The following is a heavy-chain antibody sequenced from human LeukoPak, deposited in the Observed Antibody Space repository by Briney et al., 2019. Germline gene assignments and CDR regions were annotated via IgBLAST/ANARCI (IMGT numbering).Heavy chain of an antibody. J-gene: IGHJ4*02. Sequence: GGFLRLSCAASGFTFSSYSMNWVRQAPGKGLEWVSHISSSRSSINYADSVKGRFTISRDNAKNSLYLQMNSLRDEDTAVYYCARGPAALDYWGQGTLVIGSS. CDR1: GFTFSSYS. CDR2: ISSSRSSI. V-gene: IGHV3-48*02. CDR3: ARGPAALDY. D-gene: IGHD2-2*01.